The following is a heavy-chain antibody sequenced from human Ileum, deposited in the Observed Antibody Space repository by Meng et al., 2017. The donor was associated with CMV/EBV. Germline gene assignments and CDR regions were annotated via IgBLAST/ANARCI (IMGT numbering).Heavy chain of an antibody. V-gene: IGHV3-11*04. D-gene: IGHD3-16*01. CDR2: IRSSADDFGITT. Sequence: GESLKISCAASGFIFSDYFMTWIRQAPGKGLEWVSYIRSSADDFGITTFYTDSVRGRFTISRDNARNSLDLQMNSLRAEDTAVYYCARVALFGVVPGHVDYWGQGTLVTVSS. J-gene: IGHJ4*02. CDR1: GFIFSDYF. CDR3: ARVALFGVVPGHVDY.